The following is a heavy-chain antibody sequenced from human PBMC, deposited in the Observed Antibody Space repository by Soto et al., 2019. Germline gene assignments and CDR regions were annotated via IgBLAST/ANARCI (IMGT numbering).Heavy chain of an antibody. CDR2: IWYDGSNK. CDR3: ARSQGAPDYYDSSGYYHYYGMDV. D-gene: IGHD3-22*01. CDR1: GFTFSSYG. Sequence: GGSLRLSCAASGFTFSSYGMHWVRQAPGKGLEWVAVIWYDGSNKYYADSVKGRFTISRDNSKNTLYLQMNSLRAEDTAVYYCARSQGAPDYYDSSGYYHYYGMDVWGQGTTVTVSS. V-gene: IGHV3-33*01. J-gene: IGHJ6*02.